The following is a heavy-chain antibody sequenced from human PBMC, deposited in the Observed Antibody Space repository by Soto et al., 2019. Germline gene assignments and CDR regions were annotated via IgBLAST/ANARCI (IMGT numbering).Heavy chain of an antibody. CDR3: ARNTLYPYYYGSGNEYYYYYYGMDV. V-gene: IGHV4-59*01. Sequence: SETLSLTCSVSGGSISSYDWSWIQQPPGKGLEWIGYIYYSGSTNYNPSLKSRVTISVDTSKNQFSLKLSSVTAADTAVYYCARNTLYPYYYGSGNEYYYYYYGMDVWGQGTTVTVSS. D-gene: IGHD3-10*01. CDR2: IYYSGST. CDR1: GGSISSYD. J-gene: IGHJ6*02.